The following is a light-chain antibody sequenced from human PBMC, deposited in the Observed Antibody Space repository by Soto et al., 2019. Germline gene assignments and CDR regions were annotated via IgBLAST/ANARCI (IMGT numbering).Light chain of an antibody. Sequence: QSALTQPPSASGSLGQSVTITCTGTTSDLGIYNFVSWYQQQPGKAPKLIIYEVDGRPSGVPDRFSGSKSGNTASLTLSGLQAEDEADYYCSSYAGSNSLIFGGGTKLTVL. J-gene: IGLJ2*01. CDR3: SSYAGSNSLI. V-gene: IGLV2-8*01. CDR2: EVD. CDR1: TSDLGIYNF.